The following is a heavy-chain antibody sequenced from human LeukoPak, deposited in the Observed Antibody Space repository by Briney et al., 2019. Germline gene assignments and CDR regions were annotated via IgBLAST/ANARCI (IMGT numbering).Heavy chain of an antibody. V-gene: IGHV3-21*01. J-gene: IGHJ4*02. Sequence: GGSLRLSCAASGFTFSSYSMNWVRQAPGKGLEWVSSISSGSSYIYYADSVKGRFTISRDNAKNSLYLQMNGLRAEDTAVYYCARDPRSPGSGPYWGQGTLVTVSS. CDR1: GFTFSSYS. CDR2: ISSGSSYI. CDR3: ARDPRSPGSGPY. D-gene: IGHD3-10*01.